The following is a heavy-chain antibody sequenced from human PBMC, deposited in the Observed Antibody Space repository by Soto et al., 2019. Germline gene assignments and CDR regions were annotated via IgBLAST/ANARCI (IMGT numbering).Heavy chain of an antibody. Sequence: SETLSLTCTVSGDSITSNSYFWAWIRQPPGKGLEWIGSIYYSGTTYYNPSLKSRVTISVDRSKNQFSLKLSSVTAADTAVYYCARPPPGQAPLYPPRLDFWGQGVKVTVSS. CDR3: ARPPPGQAPLYPPRLDF. J-gene: IGHJ4*02. CDR2: IYYSGTT. D-gene: IGHD2-2*02. V-gene: IGHV4-39*01. CDR1: GDSITSNSYF.